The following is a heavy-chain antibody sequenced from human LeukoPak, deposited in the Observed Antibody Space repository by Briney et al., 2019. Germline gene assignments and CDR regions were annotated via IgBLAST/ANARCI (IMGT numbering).Heavy chain of an antibody. Sequence: SETLSLTCNVSGDTITSYYWSWIRQPPGKGLEWIGYIYDSGRTNYNPSLKSRITIYADTSKNQFSLKLSSVTAADTAVYYCAREGDYGDYGWFDPWGQGTLVTVSS. CDR1: GDTITSYY. CDR2: IYDSGRT. J-gene: IGHJ5*02. CDR3: AREGDYGDYGWFDP. V-gene: IGHV4-4*08. D-gene: IGHD4-17*01.